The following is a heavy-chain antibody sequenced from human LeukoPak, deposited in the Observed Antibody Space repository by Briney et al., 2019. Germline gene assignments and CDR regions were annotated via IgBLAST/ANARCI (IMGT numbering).Heavy chain of an antibody. V-gene: IGHV1-2*02. CDR2: INPNSGGT. CDR3: ARVGYCSSTSCWDWFDP. J-gene: IGHJ5*02. D-gene: IGHD2-2*01. CDR1: GYTFTSYG. Sequence: GASVKVSCKASGYTFTSYGISWVRQAPGQGLEWMGWINPNSGGTNYAQKFQGRVTMTRDTSISTAYMELSRLRSDDTAVYYCARVGYCSSTSCWDWFDPWGQETLVTVSS.